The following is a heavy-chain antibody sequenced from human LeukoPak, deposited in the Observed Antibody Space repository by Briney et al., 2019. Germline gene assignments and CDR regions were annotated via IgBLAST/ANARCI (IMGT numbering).Heavy chain of an antibody. CDR3: ARESKSYDGSGFYHDY. CDR1: GGSIRNYF. CDR2: IYTSGST. J-gene: IGHJ4*02. V-gene: IGHV4-4*07. Sequence: SSETLSLTCSVSGGSIRNYFWSWIRQPAGKGLEWIGRIYTSGSTDYNPSLRSRVTMSVDTSRNQFSLKLTSVTAADTAVYYCARESKSYDGSGFYHDYWGRGTLVAVSS. D-gene: IGHD3-22*01.